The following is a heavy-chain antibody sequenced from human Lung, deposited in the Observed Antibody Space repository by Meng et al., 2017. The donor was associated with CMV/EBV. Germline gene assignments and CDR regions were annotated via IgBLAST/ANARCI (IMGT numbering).Heavy chain of an antibody. V-gene: IGHV3-30*02. D-gene: IGHD5-12*01. J-gene: IGHJ4*02. CDR3: AKDLVDYYFDS. CDR1: GFTFNTYG. CDR2: IRSDGHQT. Sequence: SCITSGFTFNTYGMHWVRQAPGKGLEWVAFIRSDGHQTYYADSEKGRFAVSRDNSKNTLYLRMTSLRAGDTAVYFCAKDLVDYYFDSWGQGTLVTVSS.